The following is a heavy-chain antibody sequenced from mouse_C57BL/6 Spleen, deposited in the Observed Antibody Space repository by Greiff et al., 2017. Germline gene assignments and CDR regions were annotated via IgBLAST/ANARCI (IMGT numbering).Heavy chain of an antibody. Sequence: DVHLVESGEGLVKPGGPLTLSCAASGFTFSSYAMSWVRQTPEKRLEWVAYIGSGGDFIYYADTVKGRFTISRDNARNTLYLQMISLKSEDTAMYYCTRDRGGNSVDYWGQGTTLTVSS. D-gene: IGHD2-1*01. J-gene: IGHJ2*01. CDR3: TRDRGGNSVDY. CDR1: GFTFSSYA. CDR2: IGSGGDFI. V-gene: IGHV5-9-1*02.